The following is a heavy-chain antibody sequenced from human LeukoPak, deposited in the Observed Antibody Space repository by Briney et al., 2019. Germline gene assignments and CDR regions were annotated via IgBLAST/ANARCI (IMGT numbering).Heavy chain of an antibody. Sequence: GGSLRLSCAASGFTFSSYGMSWIRQAPGKGLEWVSTISGDGGGTYYADSVKGRLTISRDNSQNTLFLQMNSLRADDTAVYYCVKGGGGYLDYWGQGALVTVSS. J-gene: IGHJ4*02. CDR2: ISGDGGGT. CDR3: VKGGGGYLDY. CDR1: GFTFSSYG. V-gene: IGHV3-23*01.